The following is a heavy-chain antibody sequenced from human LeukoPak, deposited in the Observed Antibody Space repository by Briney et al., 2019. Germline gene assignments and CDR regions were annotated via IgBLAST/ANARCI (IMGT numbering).Heavy chain of an antibody. J-gene: IGHJ5*02. CDR1: GGSISSSNW. V-gene: IGHV4-4*02. CDR2: TYHSGST. CDR3: ARGFAFWSGYYKDNWFDP. D-gene: IGHD3-3*01. Sequence: PSETLSLTCAVSGGSISSSNWWSWVRQPPGKGLEWIGETYHSGSTNYNPSLKSRVAISVDKSKNQFSLKLSSVTAADTAVYYCARGFAFWSGYYKDNWFDPWGQGTLVTVSS.